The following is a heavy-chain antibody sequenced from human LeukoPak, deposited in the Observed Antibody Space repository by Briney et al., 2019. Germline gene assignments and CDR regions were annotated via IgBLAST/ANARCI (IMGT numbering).Heavy chain of an antibody. CDR2: INPSGGST. D-gene: IGHD6-13*01. CDR3: ARERAAAGIYYYYGMDV. J-gene: IGHJ6*04. CDR1: GYTFTSYY. Sequence: ASVKVSCKASGYTFTSYYMHWVRQAPGQGLEWMRIINPSGGSTSYAQKFQGRVTMTRDTSTSTVYMELSSLRSEDTAVYYCARERAAAGIYYYYGMDVWGKGTTVTVSS. V-gene: IGHV1-46*01.